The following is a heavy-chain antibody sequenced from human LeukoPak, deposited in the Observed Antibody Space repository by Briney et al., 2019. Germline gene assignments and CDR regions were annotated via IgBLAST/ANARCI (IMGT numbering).Heavy chain of an antibody. J-gene: IGHJ4*02. Sequence: GGSLRLSCTTSGFAFDDFAMIWVRQPAGKGLEWVGFIRRRAYGGAAEYAASVKGRFIISSDDSKGIAYLQMNSLKTEDTAVYYCSRNGLVDFDYWGQGSRVIVSP. V-gene: IGHV3-49*04. CDR1: GFAFDDFA. CDR2: IRRRAYGGAA. CDR3: SRNGLVDFDY.